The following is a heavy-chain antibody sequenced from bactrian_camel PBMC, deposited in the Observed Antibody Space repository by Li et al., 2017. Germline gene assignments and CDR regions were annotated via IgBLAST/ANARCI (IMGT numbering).Heavy chain of an antibody. CDR1: GFTFDDSS. Sequence: HVQLVESGGGSVQAGESLRLSCTASGFTFDDSSMGWYRLAPGNSCELVSTIRSDDSTYYADSVKGRFTISRDNAKSTVYLQMSDLKPEDTAEYYCATYETAIQAVGWRTGYNLRVRDGGQGTQVTVS. J-gene: IGHJ4*01. V-gene: IGHV3S63*01. D-gene: IGHD1*01. CDR3: ATYETAIQAVGWRTGYNLRVRD. CDR2: IRSDDST.